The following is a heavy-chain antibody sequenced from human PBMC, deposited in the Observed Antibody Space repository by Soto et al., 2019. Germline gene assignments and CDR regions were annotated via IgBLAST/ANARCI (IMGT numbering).Heavy chain of an antibody. CDR2: INSDGSST. Sequence: PGGSLRLSCAASGFTFRSYWMQWVRQAPGKGLVWVSWINSDGSSTSYADSVKGRFTISRDNAKNTLYLQMNSLRAEDTAVYYCALYPIVVVGFDYWGQGTLVTVS. J-gene: IGHJ4*02. CDR1: GFTFRSYW. D-gene: IGHD3-22*01. CDR3: ALYPIVVVGFDY. V-gene: IGHV3-74*01.